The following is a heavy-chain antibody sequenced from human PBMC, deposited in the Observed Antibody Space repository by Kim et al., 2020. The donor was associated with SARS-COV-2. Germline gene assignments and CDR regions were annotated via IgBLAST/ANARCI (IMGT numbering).Heavy chain of an antibody. V-gene: IGHV3-23*05. Sequence: YADAVGGRFTISSGNSMNTLSLQMNSLRADDTAVYYCAKLMTTSSYSAMDVWGQGTTVTVSS. D-gene: IGHD2-2*01. CDR3: AKLMTTSSYSAMDV. J-gene: IGHJ6*02.